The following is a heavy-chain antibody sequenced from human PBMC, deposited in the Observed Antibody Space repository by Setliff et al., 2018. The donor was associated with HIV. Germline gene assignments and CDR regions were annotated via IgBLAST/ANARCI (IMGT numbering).Heavy chain of an antibody. V-gene: IGHV1-18*01. CDR2: ISGYGNR. Sequence: EASVKVSCKASGYTFNNYGVMWVRQAPGQGLEWMGWISGYGNRKYAQKFEGRLTVTTDTSTSTAYMELRTLRSDDTAVYFCASGRGIYGSGALEAYDIWGQGTMVTVSS. CDR3: ASGRGIYGSGALEAYDI. CDR1: GYTFNNYG. D-gene: IGHD3-10*01. J-gene: IGHJ3*02.